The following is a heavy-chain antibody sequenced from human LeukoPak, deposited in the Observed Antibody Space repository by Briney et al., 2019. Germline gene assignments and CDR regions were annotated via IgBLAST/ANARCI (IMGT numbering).Heavy chain of an antibody. Sequence: ASVKVSCKASGFTFSGYYMHWVRQAPGQGFEWMGWINPNNGGTKYGQKFQGRVTMTRDTSINTVYMELSRLRSDDTAVYYCVRDRNYFGSNGYRPRWFDPWGQGTLVTVSS. CDR2: INPNNGGT. CDR3: VRDRNYFGSNGYRPRWFDP. CDR1: GFTFSGYY. J-gene: IGHJ5*02. D-gene: IGHD3-22*01. V-gene: IGHV1-2*02.